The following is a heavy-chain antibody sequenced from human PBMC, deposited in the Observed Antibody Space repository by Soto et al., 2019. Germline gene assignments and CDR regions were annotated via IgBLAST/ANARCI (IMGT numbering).Heavy chain of an antibody. D-gene: IGHD2-21*02. CDR3: EAYCGGDCLYYFDY. Sequence: EVQLLESGGGLVQPGGSLRLSCAASGFTFSSYAMSWVRQAPGKGLEWVSAISGSGGSTYYADSVKGRFTISRDNSKNTLYLQMNSLRAEDTAVYYCEAYCGGDCLYYFDYWGQGTLVTVSS. CDR1: GFTFSSYA. J-gene: IGHJ4*02. CDR2: ISGSGGST. V-gene: IGHV3-23*01.